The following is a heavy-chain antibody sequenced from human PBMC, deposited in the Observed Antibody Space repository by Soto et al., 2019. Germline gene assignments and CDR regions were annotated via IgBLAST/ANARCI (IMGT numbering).Heavy chain of an antibody. CDR3: ARAVNADAFDI. V-gene: IGHV1-8*01. J-gene: IGHJ3*02. CDR1: GYAFTRYD. D-gene: IGHD3-10*01. CDR2: MNPNSGNT. Sequence: ASVKVSCKASGYAFTRYDINWVRQATGQGLEWMGWMNPNSGNTGYAQKFQGRVTMTRDSSISTAYMEVSSLRFEDTAVYHCARAVNADAFDIWGQGTMVTVSS.